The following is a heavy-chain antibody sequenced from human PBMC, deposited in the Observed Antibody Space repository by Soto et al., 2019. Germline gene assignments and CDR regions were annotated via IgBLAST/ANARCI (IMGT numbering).Heavy chain of an antibody. CDR2: MNPNSGNT. CDR3: ARGYLQWLDEYYFDY. V-gene: IGHV1-8*01. Sequence: QVQLVQSGAEVKKPGASVKVSCKASGYTFTSYDINWVRQATGQGLEWMGWMNPNSGNTGYAQKFQVRITMNRNTCISNAYMELSSLRSEDTAVYYCARGYLQWLDEYYFDYWGQGTLVTVSS. J-gene: IGHJ4*02. D-gene: IGHD6-19*01. CDR1: GYTFTSYD.